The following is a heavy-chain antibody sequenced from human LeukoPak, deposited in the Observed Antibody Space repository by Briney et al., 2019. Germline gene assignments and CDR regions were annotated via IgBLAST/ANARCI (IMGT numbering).Heavy chain of an antibody. CDR3: AAAFDY. V-gene: IGHV4-39*01. J-gene: IGHJ4*02. Sequence: SETLSLTCTVSGGSVSSSSYYWGWIRQPPGKGLEWIGNTYYGGDTYYNPSLKSRVTISVDTSKNQFSLELNSVTAADTAVYYCAAAFDYWGQGILVTVSS. CDR1: GGSVSSSSYY. D-gene: IGHD6-25*01. CDR2: TYYGGDT.